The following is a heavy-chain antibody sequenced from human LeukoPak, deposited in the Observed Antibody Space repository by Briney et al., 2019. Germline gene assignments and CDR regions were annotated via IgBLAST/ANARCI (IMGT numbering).Heavy chain of an antibody. CDR1: GFTFSSYS. Sequence: KTGGSLRLSCAASGFTFSSYSMNWVRQAPGKGLEWVSSISSSSSYIYYADSVKGRFTISRDNAKNSLYLQMNSLRAEDTAVYYCARVGIAAAGRIGRFGGVDYWGQGTLVTVSS. CDR3: ARVGIAAAGRIGRFGGVDY. D-gene: IGHD6-13*01. V-gene: IGHV3-21*01. J-gene: IGHJ4*02. CDR2: ISSSSSYI.